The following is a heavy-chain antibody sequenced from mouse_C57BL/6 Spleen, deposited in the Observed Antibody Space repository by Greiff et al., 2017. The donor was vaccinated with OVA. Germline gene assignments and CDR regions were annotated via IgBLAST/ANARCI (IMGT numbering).Heavy chain of an antibody. CDR1: GFTFSSYA. CDR2: ISDGGSYT. D-gene: IGHD4-1*01. CDR3: ARRGYLGYYFDY. Sequence: EVKLMESGGGLVKPGGSLKLSCAASGFTFSSYAMSWVRQTPEKRLEWVATISDGGSYTYYPDNVKGRFTISRDNAKNNLYLQMSHLKSEDTAMYYCARRGYLGYYFDYWGQGTTLTVSS. V-gene: IGHV5-4*03. J-gene: IGHJ2*01.